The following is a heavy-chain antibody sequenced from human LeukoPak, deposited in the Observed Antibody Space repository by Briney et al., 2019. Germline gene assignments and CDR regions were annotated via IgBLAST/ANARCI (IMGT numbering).Heavy chain of an antibody. CDR1: GGSISSGGYY. CDR3: ARGSAAAGTDYYYYMDV. Sequence: SETLSLTCTVSGGSISSGGYYWSWIRQPPGKGLEWIGYIYHSGSTYYNPSLKSRVTISVDRSKNQFSLKLSSVTAADTAVYYCARGSAAAGTDYYYYMDVWGKGTTVTVSS. V-gene: IGHV4-30-2*01. J-gene: IGHJ6*03. CDR2: IYHSGST. D-gene: IGHD6-13*01.